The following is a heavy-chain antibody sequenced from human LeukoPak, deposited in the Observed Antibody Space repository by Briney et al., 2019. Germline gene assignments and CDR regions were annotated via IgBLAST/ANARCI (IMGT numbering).Heavy chain of an antibody. CDR2: ISGSGGST. CDR3: ARDPGYSSSWYQGYGMDV. Sequence: GGSLRLSCAASGFTSSSYAMSWVRQAPGKGLEWVSAISGSGGSTYYADSVKGRFTISRDNSKNTLYLQMNSLRAEDTAVYYCARDPGYSSSWYQGYGMDVWGQGTTVTVSS. CDR1: GFTSSSYA. D-gene: IGHD6-13*01. V-gene: IGHV3-23*01. J-gene: IGHJ6*02.